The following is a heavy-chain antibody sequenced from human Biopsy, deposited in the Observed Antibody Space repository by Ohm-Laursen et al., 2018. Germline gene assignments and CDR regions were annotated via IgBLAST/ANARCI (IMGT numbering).Heavy chain of an antibody. J-gene: IGHJ4*02. CDR3: AKDLRNNNWGVEN. CDR1: GFSFSSYG. CDR2: ISDDGRNK. D-gene: IGHD7-27*01. Sequence: SLRLSCSAFGFSFSSYGMHWVCQAPGKGLEWVAVISDDGRNKYYVDSVKGRFTISRDNSKNTLYLQMNNLRAEDTAVFYCAKDLRNNNWGVENWGQGTLVTVSS. V-gene: IGHV3-30*18.